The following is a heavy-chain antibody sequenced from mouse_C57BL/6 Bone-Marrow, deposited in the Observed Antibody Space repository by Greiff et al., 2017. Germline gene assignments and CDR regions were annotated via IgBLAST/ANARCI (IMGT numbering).Heavy chain of an antibody. Sequence: VQLQQSGAELVRPGASVKLSCTASGFNIKDDYMHWVKQRPEQGLEWIGWIDPENGDTEYASKFQGKATITADTSSNTAYLQLSSLTSDATAVYYCTTGDSSNYDWFCYCGQGTLVAVSA. CDR2: IDPENGDT. CDR1: GFNIKDDY. D-gene: IGHD2-5*01. J-gene: IGHJ3*01. V-gene: IGHV14-4*01. CDR3: TTGDSSNYDWFCY.